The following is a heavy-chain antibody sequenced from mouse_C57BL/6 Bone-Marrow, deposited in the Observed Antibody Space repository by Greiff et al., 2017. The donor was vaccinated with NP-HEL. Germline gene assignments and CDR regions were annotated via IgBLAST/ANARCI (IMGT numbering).Heavy chain of an antibody. V-gene: IGHV1-64*01. CDR2: IHPNSGST. Sequence: VQLQQPGAELVKPGASVTLSCKASGYTFTSYWMHWVKQRPGKGLEWIGMIHPNSGSTNYNEKFKSKATLTVDKSSSTAYMQLSSLTSEDSAVYYCARGVSSGYLIDYWGQGTTLTVSS. CDR3: ARGVSSGYLIDY. D-gene: IGHD3-2*02. J-gene: IGHJ2*01. CDR1: GYTFTSYW.